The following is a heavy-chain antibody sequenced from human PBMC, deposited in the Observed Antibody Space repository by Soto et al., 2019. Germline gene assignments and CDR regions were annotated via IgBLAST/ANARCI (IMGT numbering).Heavy chain of an antibody. CDR3: VSGQTSLQVSYYLDY. CDR2: ISTSGSTI. J-gene: IGHJ4*02. Sequence: QAGWSMRISRASSIFTFGRYEMTGGRQDTGKGLEWVSYISTSGSTIYYADSVKGRFTISRDNAKNSLYLQMYTLRAEDTAVYYCVSGQTSLQVSYYLDYWGQGTLVTFSS. CDR1: IFTFGRYE. D-gene: IGHD1-1*01. V-gene: IGHV3-48*03.